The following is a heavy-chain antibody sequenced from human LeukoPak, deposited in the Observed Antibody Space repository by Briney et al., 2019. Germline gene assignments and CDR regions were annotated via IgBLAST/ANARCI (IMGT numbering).Heavy chain of an antibody. CDR3: ARGLYDSSGYPSDY. Sequence: GGSLRLSCAASGFTFSSCSMNWVRQAPGKGLEWVSSISSSSSYIYYADSVKGRFTISRDNAKNSLYLQMNSLRAEDTAVYYCARGLYDSSGYPSDYWGQGTLVTVSS. CDR1: GFTFSSCS. D-gene: IGHD3-22*01. CDR2: ISSSSSYI. J-gene: IGHJ4*02. V-gene: IGHV3-21*01.